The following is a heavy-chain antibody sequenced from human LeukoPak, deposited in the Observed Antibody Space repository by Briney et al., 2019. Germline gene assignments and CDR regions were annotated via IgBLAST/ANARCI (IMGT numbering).Heavy chain of an antibody. V-gene: IGHV4-34*01. Sequence: SETLSLTCAVYGGSFSGYYWSWIRQPPGKGLEWIGEINHSGSTNYNPSLKSRVTISVDTSKNQFSLKLSSVTAADTAVYYCARRFRYYGSGSYYPPTRHFDYWGQGTLVTVSS. CDR3: ARRFRYYGSGSYYPPTRHFDY. CDR1: GGSFSGYY. CDR2: INHSGST. J-gene: IGHJ4*02. D-gene: IGHD3-10*01.